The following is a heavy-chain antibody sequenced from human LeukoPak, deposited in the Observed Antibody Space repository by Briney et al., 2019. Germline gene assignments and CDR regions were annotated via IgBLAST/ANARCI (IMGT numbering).Heavy chain of an antibody. CDR1: GFTFTSYA. D-gene: IGHD2-2*01. V-gene: IGHV3-23*01. Sequence: PGGSLRLSCAASGFTFTSYAMSWIRQAPGKGREWVSAISGSGGSTYYADSVKGRFTISRDNSKNTLYLQMNSLRAEDTAVYYCAKDLTRVVPGDDAFDIWGQGTMVTVSS. J-gene: IGHJ3*02. CDR3: AKDLTRVVPGDDAFDI. CDR2: ISGSGGST.